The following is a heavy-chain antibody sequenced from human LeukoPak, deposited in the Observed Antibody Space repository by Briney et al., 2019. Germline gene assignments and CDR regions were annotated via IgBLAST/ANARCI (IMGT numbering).Heavy chain of an antibody. CDR1: GFTISNYW. D-gene: IGHD1-26*01. Sequence: PGGSLRLSCVASGFTISNYWMHWVRQAPGKGLVWVSRINSDGSITTYADSVKGRFTISRDNAKSTMYLQMNSLRDEDTAVYYCATLLPGVWGQGTLVTVSS. V-gene: IGHV3-74*01. CDR2: INSDGSIT. CDR3: ATLLPGV. J-gene: IGHJ4*02.